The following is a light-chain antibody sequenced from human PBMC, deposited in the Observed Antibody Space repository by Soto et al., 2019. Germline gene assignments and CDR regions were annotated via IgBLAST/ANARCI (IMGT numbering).Light chain of an antibody. CDR3: CSYTTSNTYV. J-gene: IGLJ1*01. CDR1: SSDVGAYNH. CDR2: GVT. Sequence: QSALTQPASVSGSPGQSITISCIGTSSDVGAYNHVSWYQQHPGKVPKVMIYGVTNRPSGVSNRFSGSKSGNTASLTISGLQAEDEAAYYCCSYTTSNTYVSGTGTKVTV. V-gene: IGLV2-14*01.